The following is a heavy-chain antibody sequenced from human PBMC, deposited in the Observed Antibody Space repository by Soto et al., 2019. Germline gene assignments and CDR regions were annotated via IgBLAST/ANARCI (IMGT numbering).Heavy chain of an antibody. CDR3: ARVISEDILTPSDP. CDR2: IYYSGST. D-gene: IGHD3-9*01. V-gene: IGHV4-30-4*01. CDR1: GGSISSGDYY. Sequence: SETLSLTCTVSGGSISSGDYYWSWIRQPPGKGLEWIGYIYYSGSTYYNPSLKSRVTISVDTSKNQFSLKLSSVTAADTAVYYCARVISEDILTPSDPWGQGTLVTVSS. J-gene: IGHJ5*02.